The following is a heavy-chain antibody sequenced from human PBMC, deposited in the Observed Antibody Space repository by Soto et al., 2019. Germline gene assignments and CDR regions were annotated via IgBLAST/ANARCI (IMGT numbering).Heavy chain of an antibody. Sequence: PSETLSLTCTVSSDSIDSTTYYWGWIRRPPGKGLEWIGSIYSSGSTNYNPSLKSRLTISVDTSKNQFSLKLSSVTAADTAVYYCARVRYCSGGNCYSWDAFEIWGQGTMVTVSS. J-gene: IGHJ3*02. V-gene: IGHV4-39*07. CDR2: IYSSGST. CDR1: SDSIDSTTYY. CDR3: ARVRYCSGGNCYSWDAFEI. D-gene: IGHD2-15*01.